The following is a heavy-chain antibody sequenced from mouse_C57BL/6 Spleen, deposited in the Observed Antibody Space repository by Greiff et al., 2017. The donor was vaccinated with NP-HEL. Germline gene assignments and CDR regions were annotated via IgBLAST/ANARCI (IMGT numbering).Heavy chain of an antibody. CDR3: ARHRDYGVYFDY. CDR1: GFTFSSYG. Sequence: EVMLVESGGDLVKPGGSLKLSCAASGFTFSSYGMSWVRQTPDKRLEWVATISSGGSYTYYPDSVKGRFTISRDNAKNTLYLQMSSLKSEDTAMYYCARHRDYGVYFDYWGQGTTLTVSS. V-gene: IGHV5-6*02. CDR2: ISSGGSYT. D-gene: IGHD2-4*01. J-gene: IGHJ2*01.